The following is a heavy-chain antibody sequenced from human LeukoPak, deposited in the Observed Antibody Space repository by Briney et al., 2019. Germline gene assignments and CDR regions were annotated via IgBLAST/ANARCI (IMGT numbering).Heavy chain of an antibody. CDR3: AREDAGVRFDP. Sequence: GGSLRLSCAASGFTVSSNYMSWVRQAPGMGLEWVSSISSSSSYIYHADSLKGRFTVSRDNAKNSLYLLMNSLRAEDTAVYYCAREDAGVRFDPWGQGTLVTVSS. CDR2: ISSSSSYI. CDR1: GFTVSSNY. V-gene: IGHV3-21*01. D-gene: IGHD3-3*01. J-gene: IGHJ5*02.